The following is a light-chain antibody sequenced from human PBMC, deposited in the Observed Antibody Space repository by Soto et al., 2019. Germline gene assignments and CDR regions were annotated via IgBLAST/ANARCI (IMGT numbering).Light chain of an antibody. CDR1: SSDVGGYNY. CDR3: SSYTSYSPYV. V-gene: IGLV2-14*01. CDR2: AGS. Sequence: QSVLTQPASVSGSPGQSITISCTGTSSDVGGYNYVSWYQQHPGKAPKLIIYAGSKRPSGVSNRFSGSKSGNTASLTISGLQAEDEADYYCSSYTSYSPYVFGTGTKLTVL. J-gene: IGLJ1*01.